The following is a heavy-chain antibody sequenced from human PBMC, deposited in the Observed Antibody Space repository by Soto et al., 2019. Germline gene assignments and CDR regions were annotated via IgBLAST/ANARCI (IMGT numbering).Heavy chain of an antibody. CDR2: INHSGST. CDR3: ARDNWKYAYYYYYGMDV. D-gene: IGHD1-1*01. J-gene: IGHJ6*02. CDR1: GGSFSGYY. V-gene: IGHV4-34*01. Sequence: SETLSLTCAVYGGSFSGYYWSWIRQPPGKGLEWIGEINHSGSTNYNPSLKSRVTISVDTSKNQFSLKLSSVTAADTAVYYCARDNWKYAYYYYYGMDVWGQGTTVTV.